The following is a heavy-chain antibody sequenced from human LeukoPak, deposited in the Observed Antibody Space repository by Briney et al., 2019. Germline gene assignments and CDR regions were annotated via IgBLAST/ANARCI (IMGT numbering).Heavy chain of an antibody. CDR3: ARVVPMISRGVITQGPHFDY. Sequence: SQTLSLTCAVSGGSISSGGYSWSWIRQPPGKGLEWIGYIYHSGSTYYNPSLKSRVTISVDRSKNQFSLKLSSVTAADTAVYFCARVVPMISRGVITQGPHFDYWGQGTLVTVSS. D-gene: IGHD3-10*01. CDR1: GGSISSGGYS. V-gene: IGHV4-30-2*01. J-gene: IGHJ4*02. CDR2: IYHSGST.